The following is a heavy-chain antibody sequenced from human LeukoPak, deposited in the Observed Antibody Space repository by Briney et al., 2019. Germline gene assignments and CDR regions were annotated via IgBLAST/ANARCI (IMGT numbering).Heavy chain of an antibody. CDR2: IYTSGST. J-gene: IGHJ5*02. CDR3: ARDSSMITFGGVIGPFDP. V-gene: IGHV4-61*02. CDR1: GNSISSGDNY. Sequence: SETLSLTCTVSGNSISSGDNYWSWIRQPAGKGLEWIGRIYTSGSTNYNPSLKSRVTISGDTSKNQFSLRLSSVTAADTAVYYCARDSSMITFGGVIGPFDPWGQGTLVTVSS. D-gene: IGHD3-16*02.